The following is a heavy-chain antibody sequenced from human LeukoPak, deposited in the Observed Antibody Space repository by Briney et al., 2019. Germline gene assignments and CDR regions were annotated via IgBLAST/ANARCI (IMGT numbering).Heavy chain of an antibody. D-gene: IGHD4-11*01. CDR3: ARGPTYGWFDP. V-gene: IGHV3-74*01. Sequence: GGSLRLSCAASGFTFSRYWMHWVRQDPGKGLVWVSRIKSDGSSTGYADSVKGRFTISRDNAKNSLYLQMNSLRAEDTAVYYCARGPTYGWFDPWGQGTLVTVSS. CDR1: GFTFSRYW. CDR2: IKSDGSST. J-gene: IGHJ5*02.